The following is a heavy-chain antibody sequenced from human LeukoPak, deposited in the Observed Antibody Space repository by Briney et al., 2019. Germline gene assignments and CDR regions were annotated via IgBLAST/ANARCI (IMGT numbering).Heavy chain of an antibody. CDR2: IYYSGST. Sequence: PSETLSLTCTVSGGSISGYYWSWIRQPPGKALEWIAYIYYSGSTNYNPSLKSRVTISVDTSKNQFSLKLSSVTAADTAVYYCARLEMYGDYPTNWYFDVWGRGTLVTVSS. CDR3: ARLEMYGDYPTNWYFDV. J-gene: IGHJ2*01. D-gene: IGHD4-17*01. V-gene: IGHV4-59*08. CDR1: GGSISGYY.